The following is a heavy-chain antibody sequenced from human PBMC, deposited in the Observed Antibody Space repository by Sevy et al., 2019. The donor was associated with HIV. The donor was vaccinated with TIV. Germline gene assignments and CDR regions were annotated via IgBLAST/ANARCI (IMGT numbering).Heavy chain of an antibody. D-gene: IGHD3-22*01. CDR2: INHSGST. Sequence: SETLSLTCAVYGGSFSGYYWSWLRQPPGKGLEWIGEINHSGSTNYNPSLKSRVTISVDTSKSQFSLKLSSVTAADTAVYYCARGDYYDSSGYYYHYWGQRTLVTVSS. J-gene: IGHJ4*02. CDR3: ARGDYYDSSGYYYHY. V-gene: IGHV4-34*01. CDR1: GGSFSGYY.